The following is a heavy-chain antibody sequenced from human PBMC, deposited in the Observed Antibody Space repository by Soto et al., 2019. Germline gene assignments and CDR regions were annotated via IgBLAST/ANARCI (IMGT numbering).Heavy chain of an antibody. V-gene: IGHV4-59*01. CDR1: GGSINDYY. Sequence: PSETLSLTCTVSGGSINDYYWNWIRQPPGKGLEWIAYLYYSGSTNYNPSLKSRVTISLDTSKKQFSLKLSSVTAADTAIYYYVGEKNHATRGYYYYGMDVWGQGTTVTVSS. CDR2: LYYSGST. CDR3: VGEKNHATRGYYYYGMDV. D-gene: IGHD1-1*01. J-gene: IGHJ6*02.